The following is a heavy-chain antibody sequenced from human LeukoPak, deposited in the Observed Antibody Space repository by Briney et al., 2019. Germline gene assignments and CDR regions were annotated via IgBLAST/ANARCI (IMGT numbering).Heavy chain of an antibody. V-gene: IGHV3-30*18. CDR2: ISYDGSNK. Sequence: GGSLRLSCAASGFTFSSYGRHWVGQAPGKGLEWVAVISYDGSNKYYADSVKGRFTSSRDNSKNTLYLQMNSLRAEDTAVYYCAKSGDYYGSGSYYNGNWFDPWGQGTLVTVSS. CDR3: AKSGDYYGSGSYYNGNWFDP. CDR1: GFTFSSYG. J-gene: IGHJ5*02. D-gene: IGHD3-10*01.